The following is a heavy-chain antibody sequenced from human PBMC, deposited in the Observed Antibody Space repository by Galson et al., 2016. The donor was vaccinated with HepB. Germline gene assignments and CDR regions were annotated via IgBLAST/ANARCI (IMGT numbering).Heavy chain of an antibody. CDR3: AAAQQQLLVRHGAFDI. Sequence: TLSLTCTVSGGSISTGDYYWTWLRQHPGKGLEWIGYVFHNGRTFYNPSLKSRLTISVVTSNNQFFLKLTSVTAADSAVYYCAAAQQQLLVRHGAFDIWGQGTMVTVSS. CDR1: GGSISTGDYY. D-gene: IGHD6-19*01. CDR2: VFHNGRT. J-gene: IGHJ3*02. V-gene: IGHV4-31*03.